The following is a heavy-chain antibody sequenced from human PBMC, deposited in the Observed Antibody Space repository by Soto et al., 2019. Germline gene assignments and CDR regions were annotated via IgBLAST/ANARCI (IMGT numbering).Heavy chain of an antibody. CDR1: RYSINNNNW. D-gene: IGHD5-12*01. J-gene: IGHJ4*02. CDR3: TKNSAYALDY. CDR2: LHHGGST. Sequence: PSETLFLTCDVSRYSINNNNWWGWVRQPPGGGLEWIGELHHGGSTNYNPSLESRVTFSVDISKNQFFLKLSSVTAADTAVYYCTKNSAYALDYWGQGTLVTVSS. V-gene: IGHV4-4*02.